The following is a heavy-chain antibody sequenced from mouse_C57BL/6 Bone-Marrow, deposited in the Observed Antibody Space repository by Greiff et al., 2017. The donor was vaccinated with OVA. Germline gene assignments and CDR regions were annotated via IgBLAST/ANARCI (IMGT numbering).Heavy chain of an antibody. D-gene: IGHD3-2*02. CDR3: ARGLRDWIAY. CDR2: IYPGDGDT. J-gene: IGHJ3*01. V-gene: IGHV1-82*01. Sequence: VQLQQSGPELVKPGASVKISCKASGYAFSSSWMNWVKQRPGKGLEWIGRIYPGDGDTNYNGKFKGKATLTADKSSSTAYMQLSSLTSEDSAVYCCARGLRDWIAYWGQGTLVTVAA. CDR1: GYAFSSSW.